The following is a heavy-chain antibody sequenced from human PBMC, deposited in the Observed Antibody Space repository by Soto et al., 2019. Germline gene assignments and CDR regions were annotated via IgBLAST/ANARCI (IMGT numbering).Heavy chain of an antibody. Sequence: QVQLVQSGAEVKKPGSSVKVSCKASGGIFSSYAISWVRQAPGQGLEWMGGIIPIFGTANYAQKFQGRVTITADESTSTAYMELSSLRSEDTAVYYCARDPSHCGGDCSWGDYWGQGTLVTVSS. V-gene: IGHV1-69*12. J-gene: IGHJ4*02. CDR1: GGIFSSYA. CDR2: IIPIFGTA. D-gene: IGHD2-21*02. CDR3: ARDPSHCGGDCSWGDY.